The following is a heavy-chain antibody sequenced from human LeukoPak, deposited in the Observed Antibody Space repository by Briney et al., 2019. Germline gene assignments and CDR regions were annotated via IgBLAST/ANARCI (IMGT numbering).Heavy chain of an antibody. D-gene: IGHD2-2*01. V-gene: IGHV3-23*01. CDR3: AKPAGLGYCSSRNCPPLGFPGMDA. CDR2: ISGTGGNT. CDR1: GFTFSSYA. J-gene: IGHJ6*02. Sequence: GGSLRLSCAASGFTFSSYAMSWVRQAPGKGLEWVSSISGTGGNTYYADSVKGRFTISRDNSKNTVYLQMNRLRAEDTAVYHCAKPAGLGYCSSRNCPPLGFPGMDAWGQGTTVTVSS.